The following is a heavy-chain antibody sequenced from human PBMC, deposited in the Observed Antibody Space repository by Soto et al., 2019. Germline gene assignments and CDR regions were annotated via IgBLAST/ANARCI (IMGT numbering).Heavy chain of an antibody. Sequence: QVQLVQSGAEVKTPGSSVKVSCKASGGTFSSYAISWVRQAPGQGLEWMGGTIPIFGTANYAQKFQGRVTITADKSTSTAYMELSSLRSEDTAVYYCARSSPGIAAAGSYYYGMDVWGQGTTVTVSS. J-gene: IGHJ6*02. CDR3: ARSSPGIAAAGSYYYGMDV. D-gene: IGHD6-13*01. V-gene: IGHV1-69*06. CDR2: TIPIFGTA. CDR1: GGTFSSYA.